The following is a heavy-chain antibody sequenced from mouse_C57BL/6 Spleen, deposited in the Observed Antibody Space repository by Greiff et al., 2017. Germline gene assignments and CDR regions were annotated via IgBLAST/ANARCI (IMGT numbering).Heavy chain of an antibody. D-gene: IGHD1-1*01. V-gene: IGHV5-4*01. Sequence: EVTLVESGGGLVKPGGSLKLSCAASGFTFSSYAMSWVRQTPEKRLEWVATISDGGSYTYYPDNVKGRFTISRDNAKNNLYLQMSHLKSEDTAMYYCARDDYGSSYDYAMDYWGQGTSVTVSS. CDR2: ISDGGSYT. J-gene: IGHJ4*01. CDR3: ARDDYGSSYDYAMDY. CDR1: GFTFSSYA.